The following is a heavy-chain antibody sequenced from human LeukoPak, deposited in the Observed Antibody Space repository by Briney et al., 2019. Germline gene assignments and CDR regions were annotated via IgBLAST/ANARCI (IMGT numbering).Heavy chain of an antibody. CDR3: ARSLYYYDSSGLHDAFDI. CDR1: GYTFTGYY. D-gene: IGHD3-22*01. V-gene: IGHV1-2*02. J-gene: IGHJ3*02. Sequence: ASVKVSCKASGYTFTGYYMHWVRQAPGQALEWMGWINPNSGGTNYAQKFQGRVTMTRDTSISTAYMELSRLRSDDTAVYYCARSLYYYDSSGLHDAFDIWGQGTMVTVSS. CDR2: INPNSGGT.